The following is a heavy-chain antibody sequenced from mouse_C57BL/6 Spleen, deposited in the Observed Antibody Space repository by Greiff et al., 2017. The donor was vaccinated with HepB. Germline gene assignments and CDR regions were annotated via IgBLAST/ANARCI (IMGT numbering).Heavy chain of an antibody. Sequence: EVQLQQSGPVLVKPGASVKMSCKASGYTFTDYYMNWVKQSHGKSLEWIGVINPYNGGTSYNQKFKGKATLTVDKSSSTAYMELNSLTSEDSAVYYCARSETGGYGFAYWGQGTLVTVSA. D-gene: IGHD2-2*01. CDR3: ARSETGGYGFAY. CDR1: GYTFTDYY. J-gene: IGHJ3*01. V-gene: IGHV1-19*01. CDR2: INPYNGGT.